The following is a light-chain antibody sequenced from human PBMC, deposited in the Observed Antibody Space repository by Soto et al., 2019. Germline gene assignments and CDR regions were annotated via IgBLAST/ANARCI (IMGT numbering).Light chain of an antibody. J-gene: IGKJ4*01. CDR3: QQDNDWPPA. Sequence: ETVMTQSPATLSLSPGERATLSCRASQSVSSKLVWYQQKPGQAPRFLIYGASTRATGIPARFRGSGSGTEITLTIDSLESEDFAVYYCQQDNDWPPAFGGGTKVEIK. CDR1: QSVSSK. V-gene: IGKV3-15*01. CDR2: GAS.